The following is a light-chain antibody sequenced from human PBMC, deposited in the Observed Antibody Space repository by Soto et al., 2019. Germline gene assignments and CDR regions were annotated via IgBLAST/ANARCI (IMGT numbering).Light chain of an antibody. V-gene: IGLV2-14*01. CDR2: EVS. CDR1: TNDVGGYNY. CDR3: NSYTISTSRPYV. J-gene: IGLJ1*01. Sequence: QSALTQPASVSGSPGQSITISCTGTTNDVGGYNYVSWYQQHPGKAPKLLIFEVSSRPSGVSKRFSGYKSGNTASLTISALQDEDEANYFCNSYTISTSRPYVFGPGTKVTVL.